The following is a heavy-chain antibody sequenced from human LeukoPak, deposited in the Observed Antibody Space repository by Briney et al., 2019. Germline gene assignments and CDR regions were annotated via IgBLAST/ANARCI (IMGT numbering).Heavy chain of an antibody. V-gene: IGHV1-18*04. Sequence: ASVKVSCKASGYTFTSYGISWVRQAPGQGLEWMGWISAYNGNTSYAQKLQGRVTMTTDTSTSTAYMELRSLRSDDTAVYYCATASAGHYYYGMDVWGKGTTVTVSS. CDR3: ATASAGHYYYGMDV. J-gene: IGHJ6*04. CDR2: ISAYNGNT. CDR1: GYTFTSYG. D-gene: IGHD3-10*01.